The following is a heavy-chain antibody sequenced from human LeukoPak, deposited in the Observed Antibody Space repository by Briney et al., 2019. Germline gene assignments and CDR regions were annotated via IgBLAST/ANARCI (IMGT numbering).Heavy chain of an antibody. J-gene: IGHJ4*02. Sequence: SETQSLTCTVFGVSISSYYCSWIRQPPGKGLEWIGYISTSGSTDYSPSLKSRVTISVDTSKNQFSLKLSSVTAADTAVYYCARDRSGSQPDDYWGQGTLVTVSS. D-gene: IGHD1-26*01. V-gene: IGHV4-4*09. CDR1: GVSISSYY. CDR2: ISTSGST. CDR3: ARDRSGSQPDDY.